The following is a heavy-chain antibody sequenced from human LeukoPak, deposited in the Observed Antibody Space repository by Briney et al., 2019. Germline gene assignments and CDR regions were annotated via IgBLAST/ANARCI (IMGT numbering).Heavy chain of an antibody. Sequence: ASVKVSCKASGYTFTSYGISWVRQAPGQGLEWMGWISAYNGNTNYAQKLQGRVTMTTDTSTSTAYMELRSLRSDDTAVYYCARVKIVVVPAAILSNWFDPWGQGTLVTVSS. CDR2: ISAYNGNT. J-gene: IGHJ5*02. V-gene: IGHV1-18*01. D-gene: IGHD2-2*02. CDR1: GYTFTSYG. CDR3: ARVKIVVVPAAILSNWFDP.